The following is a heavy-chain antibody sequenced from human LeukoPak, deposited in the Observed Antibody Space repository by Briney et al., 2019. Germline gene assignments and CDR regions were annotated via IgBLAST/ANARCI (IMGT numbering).Heavy chain of an antibody. V-gene: IGHV4-39*01. CDR2: IYYSKNT. Sequence: SETLSLTCTVSGGSISSSSAYWGWIRQTPGKGLEWIGSIYYSKNTYYNPSLKSRVTISADTSKNQFSLTLGSVSATDTAVYYCVSPRGFSYDYFDYWGQGTLVTVSS. D-gene: IGHD5-18*01. CDR1: GGSISSSSAY. J-gene: IGHJ4*02. CDR3: VSPRGFSYDYFDY.